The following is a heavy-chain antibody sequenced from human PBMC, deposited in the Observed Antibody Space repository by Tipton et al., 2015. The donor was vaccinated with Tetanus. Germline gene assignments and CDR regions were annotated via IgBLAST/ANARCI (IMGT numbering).Heavy chain of an antibody. J-gene: IGHJ4*02. Sequence: QLVQSGPEVKKPGSSVKVSCKASGGTFDRYGFSWVRQAPGQGLEWMGGIIPSFGAANYAQQFLARITITADKSTRTVYMELSRLTSEDTAPYYWARGNEIDTVIYFAFWGQGTPFAVSS. V-gene: IGHV1-69*06. CDR3: ARGNEIDTVIYFAF. CDR2: IIPSFGAA. D-gene: IGHD1-1*01. CDR1: GGTFDRYG.